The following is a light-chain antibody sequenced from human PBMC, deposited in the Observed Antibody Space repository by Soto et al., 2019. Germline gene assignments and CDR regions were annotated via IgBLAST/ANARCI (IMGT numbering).Light chain of an antibody. CDR3: QQYYKWPPIT. J-gene: IGKJ5*01. CDR1: QGVSSK. Sequence: EIVMTQSTGTLSVSPGERVTLSCRASQGVSSKLAWYQQKLGQAPRLLIYGASTRATGISARFSGSGSGTEFTLTISSLQSEDFAVYYCQQYYKWPPITFGQGTRLEIK. V-gene: IGKV3-15*01. CDR2: GAS.